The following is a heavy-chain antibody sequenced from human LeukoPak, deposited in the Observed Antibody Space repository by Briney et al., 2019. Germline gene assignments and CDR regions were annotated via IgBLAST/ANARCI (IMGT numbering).Heavy chain of an antibody. J-gene: IGHJ5*02. D-gene: IGHD2-15*01. CDR2: IYASGTT. CDR1: GVSISSYY. CDR3: ARGGVASVGP. Sequence: PSETLSLTCTVSGVSISSYYWSWIRQPAGKGLEWIGRIYASGTTNYNPSLKSRVTMSVDTPKNQFSLKLSSVTAADTAVYYCARGGVASVGPWGRGTLVTVSS. V-gene: IGHV4-4*07.